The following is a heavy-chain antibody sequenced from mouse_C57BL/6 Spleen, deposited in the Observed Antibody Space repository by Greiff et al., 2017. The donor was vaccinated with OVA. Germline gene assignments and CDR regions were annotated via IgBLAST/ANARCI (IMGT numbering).Heavy chain of an antibody. CDR2: ISSGSSTI. CDR3: ARRVGLAMDY. CDR1: GFTFSDYG. Sequence: DVKLVESGGGLVKPGGSLKLSCAASGFTFSDYGMHWVRQAPEKGLEWVAYISSGSSTIYYADTVKGRFTISRDNAKNTLFLQMTSLRSEDTAMYYCARRVGLAMDYWGQGTSVTVSS. D-gene: IGHD4-1*01. V-gene: IGHV5-17*01. J-gene: IGHJ4*01.